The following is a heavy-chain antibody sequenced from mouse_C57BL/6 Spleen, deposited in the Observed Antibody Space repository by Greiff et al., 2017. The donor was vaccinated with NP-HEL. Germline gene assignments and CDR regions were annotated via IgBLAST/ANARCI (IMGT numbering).Heavy chain of an antibody. J-gene: IGHJ2*01. Sequence: VQLMESGAELARPGASVKLSCKASGYTFTSYGISWVKQRTGQGLEWIGEIYPRSGNTYYNEKFKGKATLTADKSSSTAYMELRSLTSEDSAVYFCAREKSYDVLYYVDYWGQGTTLTVSS. D-gene: IGHD2-12*01. CDR1: GYTFTSYG. V-gene: IGHV1-81*01. CDR3: AREKSYDVLYYVDY. CDR2: IYPRSGNT.